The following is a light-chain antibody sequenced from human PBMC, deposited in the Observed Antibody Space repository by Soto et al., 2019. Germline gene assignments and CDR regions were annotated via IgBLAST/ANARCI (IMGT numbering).Light chain of an antibody. Sequence: QSALTQPPSASGSPGQSVTISCTGTSSDVGGYNYVSWYQQRPGKAPKLMIYEDIKRPSGVPDRFSGSRSGNTASLTVSGLQAEDEADYYCSSYAGSNNLGVFGTGTKLTVL. CDR2: EDI. CDR1: SSDVGGYNY. CDR3: SSYAGSNNLGV. J-gene: IGLJ1*01. V-gene: IGLV2-8*01.